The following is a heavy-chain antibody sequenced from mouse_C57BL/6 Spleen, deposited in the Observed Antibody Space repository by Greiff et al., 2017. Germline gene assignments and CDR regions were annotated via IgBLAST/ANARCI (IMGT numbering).Heavy chain of an antibody. CDR1: GYTFTSYG. D-gene: IGHD1-1*01. CDR3: ARMDTTVVDY. CDR2: IYPRSGNT. J-gene: IGHJ2*01. Sequence: VKLVESGAELARPGASVKLSCKASGYTFTSYGISWVKQRTGQGLEWIGEIYPRSGNTYYNEKFKGKATLTADKSSSTAYMELRSLTSEDSAVYFCARMDTTVVDYWGQGTTLTVSS. V-gene: IGHV1-81*01.